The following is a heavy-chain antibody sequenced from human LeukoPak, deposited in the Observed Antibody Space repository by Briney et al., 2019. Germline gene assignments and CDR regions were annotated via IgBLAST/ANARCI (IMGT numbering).Heavy chain of an antibody. Sequence: GGSLRLSCAASGFTFSSYSMHWVRQAPGKGLEWVAVIWYDGSNKYYADSVKGRFTISRDNSKNTLYLQMNSLRAEDTAVYYCAKGERYSSSWYNYYYYGMDVWGQGTTVTVSS. CDR3: AKGERYSSSWYNYYYYGMDV. CDR1: GFTFSSYS. CDR2: IWYDGSNK. J-gene: IGHJ6*02. V-gene: IGHV3-30*02. D-gene: IGHD6-13*01.